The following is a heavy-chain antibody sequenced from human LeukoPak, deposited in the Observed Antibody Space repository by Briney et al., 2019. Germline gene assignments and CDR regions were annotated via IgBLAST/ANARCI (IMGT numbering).Heavy chain of an antibody. CDR2: ISGSGGST. CDR1: GFTFSSYA. V-gene: IGHV3-23*01. Sequence: GGSLRLSSAASGFTFSSYAMSWVRQAPGKGLEWVSAISGSGGSTYYADSVKGRFTISRDNSKNTLYLQMNSLRAEDTAVYYCAKAKQYYYDSSGYWTYYFDYWGQGTLVTVSS. CDR3: AKAKQYYYDSSGYWTYYFDY. D-gene: IGHD3-22*01. J-gene: IGHJ4*02.